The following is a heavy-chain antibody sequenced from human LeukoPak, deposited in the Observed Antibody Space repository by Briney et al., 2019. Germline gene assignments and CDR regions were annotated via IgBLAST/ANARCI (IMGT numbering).Heavy chain of an antibody. CDR3: VRRTYAAFDI. D-gene: IGHD2-8*01. V-gene: IGHV3-72*01. Sequence: GGSLRLSCAASGFTLSDQYMDWVRQAPGKGLGWVGRTRNKANSYTTEYAASVRGRFSISRDDSKNSLYLQMNSLKTEDTAVYYCVRRTYAAFDIWGQGTMVTVFS. CDR1: GFTLSDQY. CDR2: TRNKANSYTT. J-gene: IGHJ3*02.